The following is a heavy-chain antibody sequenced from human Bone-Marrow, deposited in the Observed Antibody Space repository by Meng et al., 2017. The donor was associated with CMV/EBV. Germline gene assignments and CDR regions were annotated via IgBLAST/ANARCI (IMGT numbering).Heavy chain of an antibody. CDR3: ARDGDYYYGMDV. J-gene: IGHJ6*02. CDR2: ISSSSSYI. V-gene: IGHV3-21*01. CDR1: GITFSSYS. Sequence: GESLKISCAASGITFSSYSMNWVRQAPGKGLELVSSISSSSSYIYSADSVKGRFTISRDYAKNSLYLQMNSLRAEDTAVYYCARDGDYYYGMDVWGQGTTVTVSS. D-gene: IGHD3-16*01.